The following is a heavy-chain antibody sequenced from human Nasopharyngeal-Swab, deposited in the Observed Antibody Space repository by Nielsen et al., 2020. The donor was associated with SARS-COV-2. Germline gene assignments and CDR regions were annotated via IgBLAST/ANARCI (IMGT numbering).Heavy chain of an antibody. CDR2: INWNCGST. CDR3: ARDQSWTTDNYYYYGMDV. V-gene: IGHV3-20*04. Sequence: GESLKISCAASGCTFDDYGLSWVRQAPGKGLEWVSGINWNCGSTGYADSVKGRFTISRDNATNSLYLQMNSLRAEDTALYYCARDQSWTTDNYYYYGMDVWGQGTTVTVSS. CDR1: GCTFDDYG. D-gene: IGHD3/OR15-3a*01. J-gene: IGHJ6*01.